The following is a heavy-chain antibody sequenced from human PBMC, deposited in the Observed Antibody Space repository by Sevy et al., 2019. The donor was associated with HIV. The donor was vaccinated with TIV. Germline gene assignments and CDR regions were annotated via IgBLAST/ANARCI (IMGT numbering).Heavy chain of an antibody. J-gene: IGHJ4*02. CDR3: ARDPTFSSDTRGYYPFDS. Sequence: GKSLKISCAASGFIFSNYAIHWVRRAPGKGLEWVAVISYDGSNKHYAASVKGRFTISRDNSRNTLFLQMNSLRLDDTAVYYCARDPTFSSDTRGYYPFDSWGQGTLVTVSS. V-gene: IGHV3-30*04. D-gene: IGHD3-22*01. CDR2: ISYDGSNK. CDR1: GFIFSNYA.